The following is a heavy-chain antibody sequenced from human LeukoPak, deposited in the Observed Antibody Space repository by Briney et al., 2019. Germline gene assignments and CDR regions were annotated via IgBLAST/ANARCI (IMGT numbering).Heavy chain of an antibody. Sequence: GESLKISCKGSGYSFTSYWISWVRQMPGKGLEWMGRIDPSDSYTNYSPSFQGHVTISADKSISTAYLQWSSLEASDTAMYYCASSPLTVDTAVDYWGQGTLVTVSS. CDR2: IDPSDSYT. V-gene: IGHV5-10-1*01. CDR1: GYSFTSYW. CDR3: ASSPLTVDTAVDY. J-gene: IGHJ4*02. D-gene: IGHD5-18*01.